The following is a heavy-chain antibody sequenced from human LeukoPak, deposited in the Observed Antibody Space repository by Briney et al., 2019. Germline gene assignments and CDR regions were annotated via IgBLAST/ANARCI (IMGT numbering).Heavy chain of an antibody. CDR3: ARVASSGYYYFSDY. V-gene: IGHV3-7*01. CDR2: IKQDGSER. D-gene: IGHD3-22*01. Sequence: AGGSLRLSCAASGFTFSSYWMNWVRQAPGKGLDWVANIKQDGSERYYVDSVKGRFTISRDNAKNSLYLQMNSLRAEDTAVYYCARVASSGYYYFSDYWGQGTQVTVSS. J-gene: IGHJ4*02. CDR1: GFTFSSYW.